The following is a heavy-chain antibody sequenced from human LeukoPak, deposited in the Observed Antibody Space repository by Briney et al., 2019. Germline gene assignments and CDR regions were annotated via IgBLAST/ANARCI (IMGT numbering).Heavy chain of an antibody. V-gene: IGHV1-2*02. D-gene: IGHD6-25*01. CDR2: INPNSGGT. CDR3: ARDPFNKQRLARRFDY. CDR1: GYTFTGYY. J-gene: IGHJ4*02. Sequence: ASVKVSCKASGYTFTGYYMHWVRQAPGQGLEWMGWINPNSGGTNYAQKFQGRVIMTRDTSISTAYMELSRLRSDDTAVYYCARDPFNKQRLARRFDYWGQGTLVTVSS.